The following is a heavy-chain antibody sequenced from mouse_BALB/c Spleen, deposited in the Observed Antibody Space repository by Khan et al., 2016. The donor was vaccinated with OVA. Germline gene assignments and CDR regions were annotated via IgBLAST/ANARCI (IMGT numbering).Heavy chain of an antibody. CDR3: ARELFATVVATPFAY. V-gene: IGHV5-9-3*01. CDR2: ISSGGSYT. D-gene: IGHD1-1*01. Sequence: EVELVESGGGLVKPGGSLKLSCAASGFTFSNYAMSWVRQTPEKRLEWVATISSGGSYTYSPDSVKGRFTISRGNAKNTLYLPMSSSRSEDTAIYYCARELFATVVATPFAYWGQGTLVTVSA. J-gene: IGHJ3*01. CDR1: GFTFSNYA.